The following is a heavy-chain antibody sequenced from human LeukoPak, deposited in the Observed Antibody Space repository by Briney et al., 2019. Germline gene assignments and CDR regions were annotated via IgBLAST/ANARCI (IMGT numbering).Heavy chain of an antibody. CDR1: GYTLTELS. CDR2: FDPEDGET. Sequence: RASVKVSCKVSGYTLTELSMHWVRQAPGKGLEWMGGFDPEDGETIYAQKFQGRVTMTEDTSTDTAYMELSSLRSEDTAVYYCATTPRGCTNGVCRYYYYYYGMGVWGQGTTVTVSS. J-gene: IGHJ6*02. D-gene: IGHD2-8*01. V-gene: IGHV1-24*01. CDR3: ATTPRGCTNGVCRYYYYYYGMGV.